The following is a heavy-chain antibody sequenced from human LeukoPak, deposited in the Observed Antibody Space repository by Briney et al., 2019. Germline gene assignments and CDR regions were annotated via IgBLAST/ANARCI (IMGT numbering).Heavy chain of an antibody. CDR1: GFTFSSYE. J-gene: IGHJ4*02. V-gene: IGHV3-48*03. D-gene: IGHD1-26*01. Sequence: GGSLRLSCAASGFTFSSYEMNWVRQAPGKGLEWVSYISSSGSTIFYADSVKGRFTISRDNAKNSLYLQMNSLRGEDTAVYYCARGGPIVAAPRFHYWRQGTLVTVSS. CDR2: ISSSGSTI. CDR3: ARGGPIVAAPRFHY.